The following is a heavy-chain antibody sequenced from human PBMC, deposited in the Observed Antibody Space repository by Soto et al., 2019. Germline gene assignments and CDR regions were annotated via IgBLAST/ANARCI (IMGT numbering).Heavy chain of an antibody. Sequence: PGGSLRLSCAASGFTFSSYGMHWVRQAPGKGLEWVAVIWYDGSNKYYADSVKGRFTISRDNAKNSLYLQTNSLRAEDTAVYYSARDVFGYSGSYYGRVAFDIWGQGTMVTVSS. CDR2: IWYDGSNK. CDR1: GFTFSSYG. J-gene: IGHJ3*02. V-gene: IGHV3-33*01. D-gene: IGHD1-26*01. CDR3: ARDVFGYSGSYYGRVAFDI.